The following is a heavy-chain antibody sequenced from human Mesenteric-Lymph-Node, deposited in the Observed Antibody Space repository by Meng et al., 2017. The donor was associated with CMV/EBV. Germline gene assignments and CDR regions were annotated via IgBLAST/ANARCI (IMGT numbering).Heavy chain of an antibody. Sequence: GESLKISCAASGFTFSSYEVNWVRQAPGKGLEWVSYISSSGSTIYYADSVKGRFTISRDNAKNSLCLQMNSLRVEDTAVYYCARDRTAGFYYYGMDVWGQGTTVTVSS. CDR1: GFTFSSYE. CDR3: ARDRTAGFYYYGMDV. CDR2: ISSSGSTI. D-gene: IGHD6-13*01. J-gene: IGHJ6*02. V-gene: IGHV3-48*03.